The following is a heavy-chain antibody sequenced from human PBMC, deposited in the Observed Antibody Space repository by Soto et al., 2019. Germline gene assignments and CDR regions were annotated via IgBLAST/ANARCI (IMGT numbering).Heavy chain of an antibody. CDR1: GLSLSTSGMY. D-gene: IGHD6-13*01. CDR3: ARSQAAAVHYGMDV. J-gene: IGHJ6*02. V-gene: IGHV2-70*01. CDR2: IDWDDDK. Sequence: SGPTLVNPTQTLTLTCTFSGLSLSTSGMYVRWIRQPPGKALEWLALIDWDDDKYYSTSLKTRLTISKDTSKNQVVLTMTNMDPVDTATYYCARSQAAAVHYGMDVWGQGTTVTVSS.